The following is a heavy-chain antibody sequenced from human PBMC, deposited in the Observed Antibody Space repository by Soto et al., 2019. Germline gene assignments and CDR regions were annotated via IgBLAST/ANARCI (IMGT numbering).Heavy chain of an antibody. V-gene: IGHV3-23*04. CDR3: AKDVNGMDA. CDR1: GFTFSSYG. Sequence: VQLVESGGGVVQPGRSLRLSCAASGFTFSSYGMHWVRQAPGKGLKWVSTISGGGGSTYYADSVKGRFTISRDNSKNTLYLQMNSLRAEDAAVYYCAKDVNGMDAWGQGTTVTVSS. J-gene: IGHJ6*02. CDR2: ISGGGGST.